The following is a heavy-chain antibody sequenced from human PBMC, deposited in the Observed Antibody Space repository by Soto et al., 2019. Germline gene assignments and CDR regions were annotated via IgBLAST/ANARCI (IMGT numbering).Heavy chain of an antibody. CDR1: GFTFSRYE. CDR2: ISSSLSTI. CDR3: ARATGYSRASNFDY. Sequence: GGSLRLSCAASGFTFSRYEMNWVRQAPGKGLEWVSYISSSLSTIYYADSVKGRFTISRDNAKNSLYLQMNSLRAEDSAVYYCARATGYSRASNFDYWGQGTLVTVSS. J-gene: IGHJ4*02. D-gene: IGHD6-19*01. V-gene: IGHV3-48*03.